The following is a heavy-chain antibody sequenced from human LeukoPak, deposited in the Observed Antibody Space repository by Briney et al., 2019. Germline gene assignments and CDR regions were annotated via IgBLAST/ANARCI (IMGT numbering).Heavy chain of an antibody. Sequence: SAPLSLSCTFSGGSISTYYWSWIRAPPGKGLEWIGHIYYSGSTNYNPSLKSRVTISVDTSKDQFSLKLSSVTAADTAVYYCARHLSNGMFDYWGQGNLVTVSS. J-gene: IGHJ4*02. V-gene: IGHV4-59*08. CDR1: GGSISTYY. CDR2: IYYSGST. CDR3: ARHLSNGMFDY. D-gene: IGHD2/OR15-2a*01.